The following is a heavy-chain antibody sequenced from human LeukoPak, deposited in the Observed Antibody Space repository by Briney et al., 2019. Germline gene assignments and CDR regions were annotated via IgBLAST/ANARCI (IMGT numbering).Heavy chain of an antibody. V-gene: IGHV3-48*01. J-gene: IGHJ4*02. D-gene: IGHD3-3*01. CDR1: GFTFSSYG. CDR3: ARGTPRGYYDFWSGDDY. CDR2: ISSSSSTI. Sequence: GGSLRLSCAASGFTFSSYGMTWVRQAPGKGLEWVSYISSSSSTIYYADSVKGRFTISRDNAKNSLYLQMNSLRAEDTAVYYCARGTPRGYYDFWSGDDYWGQGTLVTVSS.